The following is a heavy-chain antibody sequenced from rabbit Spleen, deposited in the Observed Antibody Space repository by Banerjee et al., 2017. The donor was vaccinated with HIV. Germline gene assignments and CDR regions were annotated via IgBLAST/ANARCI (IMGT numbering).Heavy chain of an antibody. V-gene: IGHV1S45*01. CDR1: GFSFSARDV. D-gene: IGHD1-1*01. CDR3: ARDLVGVIGWNFYL. J-gene: IGHJ4*01. Sequence: QEQLVESGGGLVQPEGSLTLTCKASGFSFSARDVMCWVRQAPGKGLEWIACINAATAKPVYATWAKGRFTISRTSSTTVTLRMTSLTAADRATYFCARDLVGVIGWNFYLWGPGTLVTVS. CDR2: INAATAKP.